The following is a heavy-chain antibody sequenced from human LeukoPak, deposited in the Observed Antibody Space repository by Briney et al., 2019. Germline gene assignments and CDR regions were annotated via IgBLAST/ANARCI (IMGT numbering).Heavy chain of an antibody. Sequence: PSETLSLTCTVSGGSISSSSYYWGWIRQPPGKGLEWIGTIYYSGSTYYNPSLKSRVTISVDTSKNQFSLKLSSVTAADTAVYYCARGGYREIPIDYWGQGTLVTVSS. CDR1: GGSISSSSYY. D-gene: IGHD5-18*01. V-gene: IGHV4-39*07. J-gene: IGHJ4*02. CDR2: IYYSGST. CDR3: ARGGYREIPIDY.